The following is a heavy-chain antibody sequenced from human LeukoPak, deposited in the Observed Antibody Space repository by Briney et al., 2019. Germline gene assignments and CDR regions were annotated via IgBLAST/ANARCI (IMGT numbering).Heavy chain of an antibody. D-gene: IGHD2-15*01. J-gene: IGHJ4*02. V-gene: IGHV3-20*04. CDR2: INWHAGPP. CDR3: ARDGSGPIHY. Sequence: PGGSLRLSCAASGFTFDDYGMSWVRQAPGKGLELLSGINWHAGPPRYPHSVTGRFTIPRDNATNSLSLQLNSLRAEDTALYYCARDGSGPIHYWGQGPLVPVSS. CDR1: GFTFDDYG.